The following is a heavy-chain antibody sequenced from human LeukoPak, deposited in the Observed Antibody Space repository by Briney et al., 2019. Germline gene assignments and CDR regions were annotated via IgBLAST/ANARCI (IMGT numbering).Heavy chain of an antibody. J-gene: IGHJ5*02. CDR1: GYTLTELS. D-gene: IGHD5-24*01. CDR2: FDPEDGET. CDR3: ATEIWEDGYNNWFDP. V-gene: IGHV1-24*01. Sequence: ASVKVSCKVSGYTLTELSMHWVRQAPGKGLEWMGGFDPEDGETIYAQKVQGRVTMTEDTSTDTAYMELSSLRSEDTAVYYCATEIWEDGYNNWFDPWGQGTLVTVSS.